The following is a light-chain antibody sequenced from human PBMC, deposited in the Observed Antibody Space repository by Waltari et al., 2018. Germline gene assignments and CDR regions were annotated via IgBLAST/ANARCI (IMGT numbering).Light chain of an antibody. Sequence: EIVMTQSPATLSVSPGERTTLSCRASQSVSSNLAWYQQKPGQAPRLLMYGASTRATGIPARFSGSGSGTEFTLTISSLQSEDFAVYYCQQYNNWPLWTFGQGTKVEIK. CDR2: GAS. CDR3: QQYNNWPLWT. V-gene: IGKV3-15*01. J-gene: IGKJ1*01. CDR1: QSVSSN.